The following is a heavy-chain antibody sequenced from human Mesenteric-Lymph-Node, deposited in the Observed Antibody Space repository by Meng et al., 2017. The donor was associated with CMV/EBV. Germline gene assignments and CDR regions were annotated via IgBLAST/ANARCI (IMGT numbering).Heavy chain of an antibody. CDR3: TRDSWVDSRSDAFDI. Sequence: GGSLRLSCSSSGFTFADYTMTWVRQAPGKGLEWVAFIRSKTYGGTAEYAASVKGRFTISRDDSKNIAHLQMDGLKTEDTAVYYCTRDSWVDSRSDAFDIWGQGTMVTVSS. J-gene: IGHJ3*02. CDR1: GFTFADYT. CDR2: IRSKTYGGTA. D-gene: IGHD3-22*01. V-gene: IGHV3-49*04.